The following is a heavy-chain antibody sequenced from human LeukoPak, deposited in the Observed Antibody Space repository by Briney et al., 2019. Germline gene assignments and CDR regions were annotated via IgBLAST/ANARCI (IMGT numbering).Heavy chain of an antibody. J-gene: IGHJ4*02. CDR2: IIPIFGTA. Sequence: ASVKVSCKASGGTFSSYAIGWVRQAPGQGLEWMGGIIPIFGTANFAQKFQGRVTITADESTSTAYMELSSLRSEDTAVYYCAMTRSGSTFDYWGQGTLVTVSS. CDR1: GGTFSSYA. CDR3: AMTRSGSTFDY. D-gene: IGHD3-10*01. V-gene: IGHV1-69*13.